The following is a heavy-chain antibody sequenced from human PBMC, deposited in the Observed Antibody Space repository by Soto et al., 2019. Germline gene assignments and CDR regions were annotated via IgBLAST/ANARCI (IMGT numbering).Heavy chain of an antibody. Sequence: LRLSCAASGFTFSSYWIHWVRQAPGKGLVWVSRINSDGSSTSYADSVKGRFTISRDNAKNTLYLQMNSLRAEDTAVYYCARDGSSSWYFDYWGQGTLVTVSS. D-gene: IGHD6-13*01. CDR2: INSDGSST. CDR1: GFTFSSYW. J-gene: IGHJ4*02. CDR3: ARDGSSSWYFDY. V-gene: IGHV3-74*01.